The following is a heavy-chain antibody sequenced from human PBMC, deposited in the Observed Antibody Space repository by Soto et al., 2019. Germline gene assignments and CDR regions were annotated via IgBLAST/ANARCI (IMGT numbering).Heavy chain of an antibody. D-gene: IGHD5-12*01. CDR1: GYSFTRKW. V-gene: IGHV5-51*01. J-gene: IGHJ4*02. CDR2: IYPGDSDT. CDR3: ARTDGYEIEY. Sequence: PGESLKMSGKASGYSFTRKWISWVRQMPGKGLEWMGIIYPGDSDTTYSPSFQGQVTISADKSITTVYLQWSSLKASDTAMYYCARTDGYEIEYWGPGTLVTVSS.